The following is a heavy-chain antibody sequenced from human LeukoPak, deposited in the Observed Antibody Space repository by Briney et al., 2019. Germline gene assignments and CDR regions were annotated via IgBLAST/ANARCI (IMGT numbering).Heavy chain of an antibody. CDR1: GGSISSGSYY. J-gene: IGHJ4*02. Sequence: SETLSLTCTVSGGSISSGSYYWSWIRQPAGKGLEWIGRIYTSGSTNYNPSLKSRVTISVDTSKNQFSLKLSSVTAADTAVYYCARIHSSSFDYWGQGTLVTVSS. CDR2: IYTSGST. CDR3: ARIHSSSFDY. D-gene: IGHD6-6*01. V-gene: IGHV4-61*02.